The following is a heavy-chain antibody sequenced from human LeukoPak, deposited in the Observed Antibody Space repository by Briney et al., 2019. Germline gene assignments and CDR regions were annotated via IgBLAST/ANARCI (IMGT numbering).Heavy chain of an antibody. CDR3: ARGATVTQNY. CDR2: ISSSSSYI. Sequence: GGSLRLSCAASGFTFSSYSMNWVRQAPGKGLEWVSSISSSSSYIYYADSVKGRFTISRDNAKNSLCLQMNSLRAEDTAVYYCARGATVTQNYWGQGTLVTVSS. J-gene: IGHJ4*02. CDR1: GFTFSSYS. D-gene: IGHD4-17*01. V-gene: IGHV3-21*01.